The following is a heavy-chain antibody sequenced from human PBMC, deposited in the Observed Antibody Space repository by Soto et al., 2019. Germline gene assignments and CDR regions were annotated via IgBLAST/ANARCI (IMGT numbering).Heavy chain of an antibody. Sequence: SETLSLTCTVSGGSISSYYWSWIRQPPGKGLEWIGYIYYSGSTNYNPSLKSRVTISVDTSKNQFSLKLSSVTAADTAVYYCAIAERASSWLTFFDYWGQGTLVTVSS. V-gene: IGHV4-59*01. CDR1: GGSISSYY. D-gene: IGHD6-13*01. CDR3: AIAERASSWLTFFDY. CDR2: IYYSGST. J-gene: IGHJ4*02.